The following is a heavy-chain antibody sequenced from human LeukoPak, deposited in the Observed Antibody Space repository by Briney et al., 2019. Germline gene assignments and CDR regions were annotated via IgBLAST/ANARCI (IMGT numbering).Heavy chain of an antibody. V-gene: IGHV3-30*03. CDR2: ISYDGSNK. D-gene: IGHD2-21*02. CDR3: ATVVTAAYQFGY. CDR1: GFTFSSYG. Sequence: GRSLRLSCAASGFTFSSYGMHWVRQAPGKGLEWVAVISYDGSNKYYADSVKGRFTISRDNSKNTLYLQMNSLRAEDTAVYYCATVVTAAYQFGYWGQGTLVTVSS. J-gene: IGHJ4*02.